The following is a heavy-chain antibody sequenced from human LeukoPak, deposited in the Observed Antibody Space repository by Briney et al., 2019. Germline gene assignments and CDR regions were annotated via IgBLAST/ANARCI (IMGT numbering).Heavy chain of an antibody. CDR3: ARDPRRASGSYYDD. CDR2: MNPNSGNT. Sequence: ASVKVSCKASGYTFTSYDINWVRQATGQGLEWMGWMNPNSGNTGYAQKFQGRVTMTRDTSTSTVYMELSSLRSEDTAVYYCARDPRRASGSYYDDWGQGTLVTVSS. V-gene: IGHV1-8*01. J-gene: IGHJ4*02. CDR1: GYTFTSYD. D-gene: IGHD1-26*01.